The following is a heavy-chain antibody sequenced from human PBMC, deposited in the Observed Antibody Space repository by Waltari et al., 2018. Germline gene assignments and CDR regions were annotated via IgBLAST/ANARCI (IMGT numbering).Heavy chain of an antibody. CDR2: IFHSGDT. J-gene: IGHJ4*02. CDR1: GYSISSDYY. CDR3: VRDWRAGYFGPVRDTSFDH. Sequence: QFQLQESGTGLVKPSETLSLTCRVSGYSISSDYYWGWMRQPPGKGLEWIGSIFHSGDTYYNPSLKSRVTISVDTSKNQLSLKLHSVTAADTAVYYCVRDWRAGYFGPVRDTSFDHWGQGTLVTVSS. D-gene: IGHD3-22*01. V-gene: IGHV4-38-2*02.